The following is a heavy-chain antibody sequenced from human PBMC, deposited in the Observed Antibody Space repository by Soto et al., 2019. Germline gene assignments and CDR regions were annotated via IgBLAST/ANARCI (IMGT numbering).Heavy chain of an antibody. CDR2: IYYSGST. CDR1: GGSISSGDYY. D-gene: IGHD3-3*01. CDR3: ARVNVLRFLEWSQGNWFDP. J-gene: IGHJ5*02. V-gene: IGHV4-30-4*01. Sequence: QVQLQESGPGLVKPSQTLSLTCTVSGGSISSGDYYWSWIRQPPGKGLEWIGYIYYSGSTYYNPSLKSRVTISVDTYKNQFSLKLSSVTAADTAVYYCARVNVLRFLEWSQGNWFDPWGQGTLVTVSS.